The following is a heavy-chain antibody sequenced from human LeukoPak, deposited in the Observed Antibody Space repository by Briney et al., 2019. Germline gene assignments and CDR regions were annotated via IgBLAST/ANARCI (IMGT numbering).Heavy chain of an antibody. CDR3: AGNPYYYGSGSSNGY. J-gene: IGHJ4*02. CDR1: GGSISSGSYY. V-gene: IGHV4-61*02. D-gene: IGHD3-10*01. Sequence: SETLSLTCTVSGGSISSGSYYWSWIRQPAGKGLEWIGRIYTSGSTNYNPSLKSRVTISVDTSKNQFSLKLSSVTAADTAVYYCAGNPYYYGSGSSNGYWGQGTLVTVSS. CDR2: IYTSGST.